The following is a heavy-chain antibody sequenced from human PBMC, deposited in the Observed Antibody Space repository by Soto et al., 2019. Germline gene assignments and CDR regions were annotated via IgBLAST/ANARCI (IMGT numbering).Heavy chain of an antibody. V-gene: IGHV3-30*18. CDR2: ISYDGSNK. J-gene: IGHJ6*02. CDR3: AKDYEWELSIYYYYGMDV. CDR1: GFTFSSYG. D-gene: IGHD1-26*01. Sequence: GGSLRLSCAASGFTFSSYGMHWVRQAPGKGLEWVAVISYDGSNKYYADSVKGRFTISRDNSKNTLYLQMNSLRAEDTAVYYCAKDYEWELSIYYYYGMDVWGQGTTVTVSS.